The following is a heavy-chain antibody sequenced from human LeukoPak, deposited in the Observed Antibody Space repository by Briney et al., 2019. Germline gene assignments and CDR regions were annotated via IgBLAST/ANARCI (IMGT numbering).Heavy chain of an antibody. CDR2: ISSSRSTT. CDR1: GFTFSRYS. CDR3: AKGSRGYTSAWIDS. D-gene: IGHD3-16*02. Sequence: GGSLRLSCAASGFTFSRYSMTWVRQAPGKGLEWISFISSSRSTTYYADSVKGRCTISRDNGKNSMYLQMHSLRAEDTAVYYCAKGSRGYTSAWIDSWGRGTLVTVSS. V-gene: IGHV3-48*01. J-gene: IGHJ5*01.